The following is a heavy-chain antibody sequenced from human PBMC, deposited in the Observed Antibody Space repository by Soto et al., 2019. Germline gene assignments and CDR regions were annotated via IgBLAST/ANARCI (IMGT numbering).Heavy chain of an antibody. CDR3: ARVRFSSGKEFDT. J-gene: IGHJ5*02. V-gene: IGHV4-34*01. CDR2: INHSGST. CDR1: GGSFSGYY. D-gene: IGHD3-3*01. Sequence: PSETLSLTCAVYGGSFSGYYWSWIRQPPGKGLEWIGEINHSGSTNYNPSLKSRVTISVDTSKNQFSLKLSSVTAADTAVYYCARVRFSSGKEFDTLCQGTLVTVSS.